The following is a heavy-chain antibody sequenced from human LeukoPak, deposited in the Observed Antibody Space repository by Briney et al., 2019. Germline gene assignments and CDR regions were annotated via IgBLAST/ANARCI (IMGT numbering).Heavy chain of an antibody. V-gene: IGHV3-64*02. J-gene: IGHJ4*02. D-gene: IGHD1-26*01. CDR3: TRDGGSFCDFDY. CDR2: INTDGRIT. CDR1: GFSFRNYA. Sequence: PGGSLRLSCVASGFSFRNYAILWVRQAPGKGLEYVSVINTDGRITYYADSVKGRFTISRDNSKNTVYLQMGSLRGEDMAVYYCTRDGGSFCDFDYWGQGALVTVSS.